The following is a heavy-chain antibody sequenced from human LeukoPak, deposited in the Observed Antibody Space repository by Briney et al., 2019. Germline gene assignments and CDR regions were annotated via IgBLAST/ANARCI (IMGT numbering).Heavy chain of an antibody. CDR3: AKGDPYYYGSGSHYYYYYGMDV. Sequence: PGGSPRLSCAASGFTFDDYTMHWVRQTPGKGLEWVSLISWDSGTTYYADSVKGRFTISRDNRENSLYLQMNSLRTEDTALYYCAKGDPYYYGSGSHYYYYYGMDVWGQGTTVTVSS. V-gene: IGHV3-43*01. J-gene: IGHJ6*02. D-gene: IGHD3-10*01. CDR1: GFTFDDYT. CDR2: ISWDSGTT.